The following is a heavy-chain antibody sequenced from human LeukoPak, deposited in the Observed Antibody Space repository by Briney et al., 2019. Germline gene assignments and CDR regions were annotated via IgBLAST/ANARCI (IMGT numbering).Heavy chain of an antibody. D-gene: IGHD6-19*01. V-gene: IGHV4-39*01. CDR3: ARQPLYSSGWDPYWFDP. CDR2: IYYSGKT. CDR1: GGSITMTSFY. Sequence: SETLSLTCTVSGGSITMTSFYWAWIRQPPGEGLEWIGSIYYSGKTYFNPSLKSRVTMSVDTSRNQFSLKVNSVTAADTALYYCARQPLYSSGWDPYWFDPWGQGVLVTVSS. J-gene: IGHJ5*02.